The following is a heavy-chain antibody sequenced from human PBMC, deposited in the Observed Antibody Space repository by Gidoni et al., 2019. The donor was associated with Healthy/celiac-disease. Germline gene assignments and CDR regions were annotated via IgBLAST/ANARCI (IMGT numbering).Heavy chain of an antibody. CDR1: GGTFSRYA. Sequence: HVQLVQSGAVVKKPGSSVKVSCQASGGTFSRYAINWVRQAPGQGLEWMGGIIPIFAPANYAQKFQGRVTITADKSTSTVYMELSSLRSEDAAVYYCARDNCGGDCFSNGYFDLWGRGTLVTVSS. D-gene: IGHD2-21*02. J-gene: IGHJ2*01. V-gene: IGHV1-69*06. CDR2: IIPIFAPA. CDR3: ARDNCGGDCFSNGYFDL.